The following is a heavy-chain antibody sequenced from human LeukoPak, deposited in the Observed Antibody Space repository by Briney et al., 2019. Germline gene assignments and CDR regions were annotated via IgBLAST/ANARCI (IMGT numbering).Heavy chain of an antibody. J-gene: IGHJ4*02. CDR2: IYTSGST. Sequence: TSSETLSLTCTVSGGSISSYYWSWIRQPAGKGLEWIGRIYTSGSTNYNPSLKSRVTMSVDTSKNQFSLKLSSVTAADTAVYYCARERLDCNGGSCYSGVGDYWGQGTLVTVSS. CDR1: GGSISSYY. D-gene: IGHD2-15*01. CDR3: ARERLDCNGGSCYSGVGDY. V-gene: IGHV4-4*07.